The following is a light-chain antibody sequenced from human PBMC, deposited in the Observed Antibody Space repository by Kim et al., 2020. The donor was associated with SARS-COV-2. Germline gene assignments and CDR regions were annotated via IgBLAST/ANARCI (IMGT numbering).Light chain of an antibody. CDR3: LQGTHWPPIT. V-gene: IGKV2-30*01. J-gene: IGKJ5*01. CDR2: TVS. Sequence: ASISCRSSQSLVYRNGITYLSWFQQRPGQSPRRLIYTVSKRDSGVPDRFSGSGSGTDFTLKISRVEAEDVGVYYCLQGTHWPPITFAQGTRLEIK. CDR1: QSLVYRNGITY.